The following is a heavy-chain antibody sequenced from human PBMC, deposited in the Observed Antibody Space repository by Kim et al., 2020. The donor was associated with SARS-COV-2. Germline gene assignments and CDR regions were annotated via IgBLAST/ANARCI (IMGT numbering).Heavy chain of an antibody. D-gene: IGHD6-19*01. CDR3: AHTVAVAGPPDY. Sequence: RYSPSLKSRLTITKDTSKNQVVLTMTNMDPVDTATYYCAHTVAVAGPPDYWGQGTLVTVSS. V-gene: IGHV2-5*01. J-gene: IGHJ4*02.